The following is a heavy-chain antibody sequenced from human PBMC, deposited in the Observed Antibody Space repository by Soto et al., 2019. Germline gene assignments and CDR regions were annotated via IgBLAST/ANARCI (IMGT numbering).Heavy chain of an antibody. Sequence: PSETLSLTCAFYGGYFSGYYWSWIRQPPGKGLEWMGEINHSGSTNYNPSLKSRVTISVDTSKNQFSLKLSSVTAADTAVYYCASGYSGYDRNYYHYMDVWGKGTTVPVSS. CDR2: INHSGST. CDR3: ASGYSGYDRNYYHYMDV. V-gene: IGHV4-34*01. J-gene: IGHJ6*03. D-gene: IGHD5-12*01. CDR1: GGYFSGYY.